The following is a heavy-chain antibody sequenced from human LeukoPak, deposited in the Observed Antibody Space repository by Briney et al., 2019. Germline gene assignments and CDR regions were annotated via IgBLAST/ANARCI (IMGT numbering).Heavy chain of an antibody. D-gene: IGHD2-21*01. CDR1: GGSTSSSNYY. V-gene: IGHV4-39*01. CDR3: ARLFDY. Sequence: SETLSLTCTVSGGSTSSSNYYWGWIRQPPGKGLEWIGTIYNSGNTYYNPSLKSRVTISVDTSKNQVSLKLTSVTAADTAVYYCARLFDYWGQGTLVTVSS. CDR2: IYNSGNT. J-gene: IGHJ4*02.